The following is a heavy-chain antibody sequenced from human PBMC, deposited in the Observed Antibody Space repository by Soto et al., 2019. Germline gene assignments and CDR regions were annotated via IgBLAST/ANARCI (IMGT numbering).Heavy chain of an antibody. Sequence: EVQLVESGGGLVQPGRSLRLSCAASGFTFDDYAMHWVRQAPGKGLEWVSGISWNSGSIGYADSVKGRFTISRDNAKNSLYLQMDSLRAEDTALYYCAIDSNGGGIAAADKRRPFDYWGQGTLVTVSS. D-gene: IGHD6-13*01. V-gene: IGHV3-9*01. CDR2: ISWNSGSI. J-gene: IGHJ4*02. CDR1: GFTFDDYA. CDR3: AIDSNGGGIAAADKRRPFDY.